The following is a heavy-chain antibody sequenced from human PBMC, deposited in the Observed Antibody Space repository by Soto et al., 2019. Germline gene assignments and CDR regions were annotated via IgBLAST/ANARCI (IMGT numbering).Heavy chain of an antibody. Sequence: SVKVSCKASGYTFTGHYIHWVRQAPEQGPEWMGEIGPESGATRYAQRFQGRVTMTRDMSITTVYMELNNLSPDDTAVYYCGRGRSGQIVVFYWGQGTPVTVSS. V-gene: IGHV1-2*02. CDR3: GRGRSGQIVVFY. CDR1: GYTFTGHY. D-gene: IGHD1-26*01. J-gene: IGHJ4*02. CDR2: IGPESGAT.